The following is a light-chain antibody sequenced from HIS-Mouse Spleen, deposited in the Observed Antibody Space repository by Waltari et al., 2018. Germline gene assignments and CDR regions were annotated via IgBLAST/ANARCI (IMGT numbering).Light chain of an antibody. V-gene: IGLV1-47*01. J-gene: IGLJ3*02. Sequence: QSVLTQPPSASGTPGQRVTISCSGSSSNIGSNYVYWYQQPPGTAPKLLIYRNNQRPSGVPDRFSGSKSGTSASLAISGVRSEDEAEYYCAAWDDSLSGPVFGGGTKLTVL. CDR1: SSNIGSNY. CDR3: AAWDDSLSGPV. CDR2: RNN.